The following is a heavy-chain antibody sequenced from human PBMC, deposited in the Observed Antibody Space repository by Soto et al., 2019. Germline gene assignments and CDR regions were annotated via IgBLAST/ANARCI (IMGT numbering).Heavy chain of an antibody. V-gene: IGHV1-8*01. Sequence: GASVKVSCKASGYTFTSYDINWVRQATGQGIEWMGWMNPNSGNTGYAQKFQGRVTMTRNTSISTAYMELSSLRSEDTAVYYCARVLPFLAYCCCVSCSSFNYYSYYYMDVFCKETTVTVSS. CDR1: GYTFTSYD. CDR3: ARVLPFLAYCCCVSCSSFNYYSYYYMDV. CDR2: MNPNSGNT. J-gene: IGHJ6*03. D-gene: IGHD2-15*01.